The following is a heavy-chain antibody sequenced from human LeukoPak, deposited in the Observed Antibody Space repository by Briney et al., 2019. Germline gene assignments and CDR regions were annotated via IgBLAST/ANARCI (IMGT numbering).Heavy chain of an antibody. CDR3: ARGRYSGFDL. CDR1: GDSVSTNSVA. D-gene: IGHD2-15*01. CDR2: KYYRYKWNN. Sequence: SQTLSLTCAISGDSVSTNSVAWNWIRQSPSRGLEWLGRKYYRYKWNNDYAVSVKSRITINPDTSKNQFSLQLNSVTPDDTALYYCARGRYSGFDLWGQGTMVTVSS. V-gene: IGHV6-1*01. J-gene: IGHJ3*01.